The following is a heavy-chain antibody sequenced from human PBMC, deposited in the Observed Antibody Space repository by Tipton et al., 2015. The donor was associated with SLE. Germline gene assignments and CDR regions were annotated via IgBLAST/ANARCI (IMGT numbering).Heavy chain of an antibody. CDR3: VRAQNSSMGY. CDR2: INHSGST. Sequence: TLSLTCAVYGGSFSGYYWSWIRQPPGKGLEWIGEINHSGSTNYNPSLKSRVTISVDTSKNQFSLKLSSVTAADTAVYYCVRAQNSSMGYWGQGTLVTVSS. CDR1: GGSFSGYY. V-gene: IGHV4-34*01. D-gene: IGHD1-7*01. J-gene: IGHJ4*02.